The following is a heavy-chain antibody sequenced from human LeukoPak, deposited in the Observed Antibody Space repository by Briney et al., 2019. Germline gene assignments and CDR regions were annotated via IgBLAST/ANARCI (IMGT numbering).Heavy chain of an antibody. J-gene: IGHJ6*02. CDR2: IYYSGST. V-gene: IGHV4-61*08. Sequence: KASETLSLTCTVSGGSISSGDYYWSWIRQPPGKGLEWIGYIYYSGSTNYNPSLKSRVTISVDTSKNQFSLKLTSVTAADTAVYYCVRDRDSGTYYYYYGMDVWGQGTTVTVSS. CDR3: VRDRDSGTYYYYYGMDV. CDR1: GGSISSGDYY. D-gene: IGHD1-26*01.